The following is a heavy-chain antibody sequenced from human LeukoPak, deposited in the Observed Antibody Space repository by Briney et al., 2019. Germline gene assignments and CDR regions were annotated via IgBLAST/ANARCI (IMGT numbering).Heavy chain of an antibody. D-gene: IGHD5-12*01. CDR2: INHSGST. J-gene: IGHJ5*02. CDR1: GGSFSGYY. V-gene: IGHV4-34*01. CDR3: ARERKWLRTWAWFDP. Sequence: SETLSLTCAVYGGSFSGYYWSWIRQPPGKGLEWIGEINHSGSTNYNPSLKSRVTISVDTSKNQFSLKLSSVTAADTAVYYCARERKWLRTWAWFDPWGQGTLVTVSS.